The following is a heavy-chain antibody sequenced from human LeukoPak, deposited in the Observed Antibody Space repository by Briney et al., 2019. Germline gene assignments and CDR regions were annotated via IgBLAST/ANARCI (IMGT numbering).Heavy chain of an antibody. CDR2: ISSSSGYI. CDR3: ARDYSSSWYFDY. J-gene: IGHJ4*02. CDR1: GFTFSGDG. V-gene: IGHV3-21*01. Sequence: PGGSLRLSCAASGFTFSGDGMSWVRQAPGKGLEWVSSISSSSGYIYYADSVKGRFTISRDNAKNSLYLQMNSLRAEDTAVYYCARDYSSSWYFDYWGQGTLVIVSS. D-gene: IGHD6-13*01.